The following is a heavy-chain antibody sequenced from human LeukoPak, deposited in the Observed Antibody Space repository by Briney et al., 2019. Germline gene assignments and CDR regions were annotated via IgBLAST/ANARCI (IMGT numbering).Heavy chain of an antibody. D-gene: IGHD6-19*01. CDR2: INRGDGST. J-gene: IGHJ4*02. Sequence: GGSLRLSCGVSGFTFSMYAMNWVRQAPGKGLEWVSGINRGDGSTYYADSVKGRFTISRDNSKNTLYLQMNSLRGEDTAVYYCAKGASSVAVAGTSYFDSWGQGTLVTGSS. CDR3: AKGASSVAVAGTSYFDS. CDR1: GFTFSMYA. V-gene: IGHV3-23*01.